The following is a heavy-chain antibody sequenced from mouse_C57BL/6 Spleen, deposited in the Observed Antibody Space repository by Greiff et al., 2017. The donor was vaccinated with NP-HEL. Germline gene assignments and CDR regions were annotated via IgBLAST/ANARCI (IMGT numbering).Heavy chain of an antibody. V-gene: IGHV5-9-1*02. CDR2: ISSGGDDI. Sequence: EVKLVESGEGLVKPGGSLKLSCAASGFTFSSYAMSWVRQTPEKRLEWVAYISSGGDDIYYADTVKGRFTISRDNARNTLYLQMSSLNSEDTAMFYCTRDYSNYRVFDVWGTGTTVTVSS. D-gene: IGHD2-5*01. CDR1: GFTFSSYA. CDR3: TRDYSNYRVFDV. J-gene: IGHJ1*03.